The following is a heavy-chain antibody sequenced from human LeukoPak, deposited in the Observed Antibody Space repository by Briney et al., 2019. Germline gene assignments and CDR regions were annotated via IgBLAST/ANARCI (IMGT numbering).Heavy chain of an antibody. V-gene: IGHV3-7*01. CDR3: ARDKITSGYYFDY. CDR2: IKQDGSDK. Sequence: GGSPRLSCVVSGFTFSSYWMSWVRQAPGKGLEWVANIKQDGSDKYYVDSVKGRFTISRDNAKKSLYLQMNSLRVEETAVYYCARDKITSGYYFDYWGQGTLVTVSS. D-gene: IGHD3-10*01. CDR1: GFTFSSYW. J-gene: IGHJ4*02.